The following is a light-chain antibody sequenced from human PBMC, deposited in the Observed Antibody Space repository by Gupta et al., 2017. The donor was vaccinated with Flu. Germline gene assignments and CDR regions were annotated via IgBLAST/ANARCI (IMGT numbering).Light chain of an antibody. Sequence: PSSLSASVGDRVTITCRASQDITRYLNWYQQKPGKAPKLLIYDATNLQAGVPSRFSGSASGTEFTLTISSLQPEDLATYYCQQYDILPLTYGGGTRVDLK. J-gene: IGKJ4*01. V-gene: IGKV1-33*01. CDR2: DAT. CDR3: QQYDILPLT. CDR1: QDITRY.